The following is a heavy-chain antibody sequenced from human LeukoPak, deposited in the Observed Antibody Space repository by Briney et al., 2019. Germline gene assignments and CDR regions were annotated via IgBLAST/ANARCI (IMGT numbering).Heavy chain of an antibody. CDR1: GRSFSGYY. CDR2: TNHSGST. J-gene: IGHJ4*02. CDR3: ASESPDTAGFDY. V-gene: IGHV4-34*01. Sequence: PSQTLSLTRALYGRSFSGYYSSCIRQPPGEGLEWIGETNHSGSTNYNPSLRSRVTISVDTSKNQFSLKLSSVTAADAAVYYCASESPDTAGFDYWGQGTLVTVSS. D-gene: IGHD5-18*01.